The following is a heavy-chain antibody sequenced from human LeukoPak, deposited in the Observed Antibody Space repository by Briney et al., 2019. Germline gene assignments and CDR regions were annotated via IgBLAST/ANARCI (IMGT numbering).Heavy chain of an antibody. CDR3: ARQAAAASDY. V-gene: IGHV5-51*01. D-gene: IGHD6-13*01. J-gene: IGHJ4*02. Sequence: GESLKISCKGSGYSFTSYWIGWVRQMPGKGLEWMGIIHPGDSDTRYSPSFQGQVTFSADKSINTAYLQWSSLKASDTAMYYCARQAAAASDYWGQGTLVTVSS. CDR1: GYSFTSYW. CDR2: IHPGDSDT.